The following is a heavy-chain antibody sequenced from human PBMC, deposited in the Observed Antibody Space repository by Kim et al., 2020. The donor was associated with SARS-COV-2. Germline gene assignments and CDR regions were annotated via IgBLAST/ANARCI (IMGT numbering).Heavy chain of an antibody. CDR2: IHYLGST. V-gene: IGHV4-39*01. Sequence: SETLSLTCALSSGSISSGSYYWVWIRQPPGKGLEFIGNIHYLGSTSYNPSLKSRVTISIDTSKKGFSLNLTSVTAADTAVYYCARHTSAYSTLDYWGQGT. J-gene: IGHJ4*02. D-gene: IGHD3-22*01. CDR1: SGSISSGSYY. CDR3: ARHTSAYSTLDY.